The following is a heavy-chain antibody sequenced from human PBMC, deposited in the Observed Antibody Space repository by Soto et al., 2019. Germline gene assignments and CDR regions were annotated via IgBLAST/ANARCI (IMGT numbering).Heavy chain of an antibody. CDR1: GLTFSTYA. Sequence: EVQLLGSGGGLVQPGGSLRLSCAASGLTFSTYAMSWVRQAPGKGLEWVSSISGNGANTYYTDSVKGRFIISRDNSKNTLCLQMNSRSAEDTALYYCANGRPNSYGSGGGYYKAGGDYWGQGTLVTVSS. CDR2: ISGNGANT. V-gene: IGHV3-23*01. D-gene: IGHD3-10*01. J-gene: IGHJ4*02. CDR3: ANGRPNSYGSGGGYYKAGGDY.